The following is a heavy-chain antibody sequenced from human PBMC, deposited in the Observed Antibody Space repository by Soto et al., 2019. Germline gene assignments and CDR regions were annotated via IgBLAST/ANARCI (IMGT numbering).Heavy chain of an antibody. J-gene: IGHJ6*02. Sequence: QVQLQESGPGLVKPSETLSLTCTLSGGSISPYYWSWIRQPPGKGLEWIGNIYYRGDTNYNPSLKSRVTISVDTSKKQFSRKLSSVTAADTAVYYCARHSKQTGDFDYYYGMDVWGQGTMVTVSS. CDR2: IYYRGDT. CDR3: ARHSKQTGDFDYYYGMDV. D-gene: IGHD7-27*01. V-gene: IGHV4-59*08. CDR1: GGSISPYY.